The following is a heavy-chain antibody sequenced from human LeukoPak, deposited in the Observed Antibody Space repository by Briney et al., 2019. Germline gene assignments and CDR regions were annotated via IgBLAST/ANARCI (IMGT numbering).Heavy chain of an antibody. J-gene: IGHJ3*01. CDR3: AKCAQSYVNDAFDL. V-gene: IGHV3-23*01. CDR2: IRGCGPGV. D-gene: IGHD3-16*01. Sequence: GGSLTLLCAPWELPHYNFAMLCPPAARGRALVGGSYIRGCGPGVLYEDSEKGRLTLPRDNPRSTLYLQMNSLRVEDTAVYYCAKCAQSYVNDAFDLWGAGTMCTVSS. CDR1: ELPHYNFA.